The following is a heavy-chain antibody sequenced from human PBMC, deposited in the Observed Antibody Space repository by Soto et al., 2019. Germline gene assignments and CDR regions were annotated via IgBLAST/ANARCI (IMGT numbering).Heavy chain of an antibody. D-gene: IGHD2-2*03. V-gene: IGHV4-39*07. Sequence: SETLSLTCTVSGGSISSSSYYWGWIRQPPGKGLEWIGSIYYSGSTYYNPSLKSRVTISVDTSKNQFSLKLSSVTAADTAVYYCASIIPGGYYFWGQGTLVTVSS. CDR3: ASIIPGGYYF. CDR2: IYYSGST. CDR1: GGSISSSSYY. J-gene: IGHJ4*02.